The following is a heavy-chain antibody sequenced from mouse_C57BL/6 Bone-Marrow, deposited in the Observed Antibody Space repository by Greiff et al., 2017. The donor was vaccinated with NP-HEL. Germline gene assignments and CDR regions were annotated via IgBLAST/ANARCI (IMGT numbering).Heavy chain of an antibody. CDR1: GFTFSSYA. V-gene: IGHV5-4*03. J-gene: IGHJ3*01. CDR2: ISDGGSYT. Sequence: DVKLVESGGGLVKPGGSLKLSCAASGFTFSSYAISWVRQTPEKRLEWVATISDGGSYTYYPDNVKGRFTISRDNAKNNLYLQMSHLKSEDTAMYYCARIYYDYDVGFAYWGQGTLVTVSA. D-gene: IGHD2-4*01. CDR3: ARIYYDYDVGFAY.